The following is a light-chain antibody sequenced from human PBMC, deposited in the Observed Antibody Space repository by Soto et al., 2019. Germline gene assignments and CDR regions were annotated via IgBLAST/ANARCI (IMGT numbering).Light chain of an antibody. CDR3: LLSYNGPYV. Sequence: QAVVTQEPSLTVSPGGTVTLTCGSSTGAVTNGHYPYWFQQKPGQAPRTLIYDTTNRHSWTPARFSGSLLGGKAALTLAGAQTEDEAEYYCLLSYNGPYVFGTGTKGTVL. CDR1: TGAVTNGHY. V-gene: IGLV7-46*01. J-gene: IGLJ1*01. CDR2: DTT.